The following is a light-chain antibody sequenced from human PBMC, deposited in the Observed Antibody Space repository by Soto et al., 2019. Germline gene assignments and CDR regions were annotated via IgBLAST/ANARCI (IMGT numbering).Light chain of an antibody. CDR1: QGISSY. J-gene: IGKJ3*01. CDR3: QQLNKYPLT. V-gene: IGKV1-9*01. CDR2: AAS. Sequence: DIQLTQSPSFLSASVGDRVTITCRASQGISSYLAWYQQKPGKAPKLLIYAASTLQSGVPSRFSGSGSGTEFSLTISSVQPEDFATYYCQQLNKYPLTFGPGNKVDIK.